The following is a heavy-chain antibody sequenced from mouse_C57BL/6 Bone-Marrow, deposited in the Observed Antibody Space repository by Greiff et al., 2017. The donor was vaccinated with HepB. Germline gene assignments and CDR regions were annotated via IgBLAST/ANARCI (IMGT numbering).Heavy chain of an antibody. CDR3: ARYFMGGYYADY. Sequence: QVQLKQSGPELVKPGASVKISCKASGYAFSSSWMNWVKQRPGKGLEWIGRIYPGDGDTNYNGKFKGKATLTADKSSSTAYMQLSSLTSEDSAVYFCARYFMGGYYADYWGQGTTLTVSS. V-gene: IGHV1-82*01. CDR2: IYPGDGDT. CDR1: GYAFSSSW. D-gene: IGHD2-3*01. J-gene: IGHJ2*01.